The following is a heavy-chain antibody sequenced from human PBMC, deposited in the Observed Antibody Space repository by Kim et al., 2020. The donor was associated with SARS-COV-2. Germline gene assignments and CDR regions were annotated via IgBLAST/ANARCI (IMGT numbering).Heavy chain of an antibody. V-gene: IGHV3-73*01. Sequence: KGRFTTSRDDSKNTAYLQMNSLKTEDTAVYYCTRLVTTAMAEKLGPRSDYWGQGTLVTVSS. D-gene: IGHD5-18*01. CDR3: TRLVTTAMAEKLGPRSDY. J-gene: IGHJ4*02.